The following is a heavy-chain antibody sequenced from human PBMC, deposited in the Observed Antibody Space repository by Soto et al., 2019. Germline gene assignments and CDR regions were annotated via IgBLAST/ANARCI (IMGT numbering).Heavy chain of an antibody. V-gene: IGHV1-69*13. CDR2: IIPIFGTA. D-gene: IGHD3-22*01. Sequence: ASVKVSCKASGGTFSSYAISWVRQAPGQGLEWMGGIIPIFGTANYAQKFQGRVTITADESTSTAYMELSSLRSEDTAVYYCARDRMHYYDSSGYYYGAFDIWGQGTMVTVSS. J-gene: IGHJ3*02. CDR1: GGTFSSYA. CDR3: ARDRMHYYDSSGYYYGAFDI.